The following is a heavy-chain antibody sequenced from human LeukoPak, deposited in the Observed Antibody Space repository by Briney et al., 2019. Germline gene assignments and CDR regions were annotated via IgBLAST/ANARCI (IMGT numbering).Heavy chain of an antibody. J-gene: IGHJ4*02. CDR1: GFTFGDYA. CDR2: IRSKAYGGTT. D-gene: IGHD3-10*01. CDR3: TREAATGYYYGSGDFDY. V-gene: IGHV3-49*03. Sequence: GGSQRLSCTASGFTFGDYAMSWFRQALGKGLEWVGFIRSKAYGGTTEYAASVKGRFTISRDDSKSIAYLQMNSLKTEDTAVYYCTREAATGYYYGSGDFDYWGQGTLVTVSS.